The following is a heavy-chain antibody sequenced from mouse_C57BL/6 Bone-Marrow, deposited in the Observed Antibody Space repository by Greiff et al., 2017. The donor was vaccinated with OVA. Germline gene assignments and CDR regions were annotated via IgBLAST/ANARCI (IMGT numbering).Heavy chain of an antibody. D-gene: IGHD2-5*01. CDR2: INPGSGGT. V-gene: IGHV1-54*01. CDR1: GYAFTNYL. CDR3: ARNYSNYPCAY. J-gene: IGHJ3*01. Sequence: VQGVESGAELVRPGTSVKVSCKASGYAFTNYLIEWVKQRPGQGLEWIGVINPGSGGTNYNEKFKGKATLTADKSSSTAYMQLSSLTSEDSAVYFCARNYSNYPCAYWGQGTLVTVSA.